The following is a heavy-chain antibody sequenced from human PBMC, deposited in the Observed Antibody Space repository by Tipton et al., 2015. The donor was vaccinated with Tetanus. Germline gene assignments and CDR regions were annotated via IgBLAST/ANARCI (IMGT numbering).Heavy chain of an antibody. Sequence: QLVQSGAEVKKPGASVKISCKASGYTFTSYLIHWVRQAPGQGLEWMGIINPNDGERMYAQRFQGRLTMTRDTSTSTVYMDLSSLGSDDTAVYYCARERSSGLFEYWGQGTLVTVSS. D-gene: IGHD2-15*01. CDR1: GYTFTSYL. J-gene: IGHJ4*02. V-gene: IGHV1-46*01. CDR2: INPNDGER. CDR3: ARERSSGLFEY.